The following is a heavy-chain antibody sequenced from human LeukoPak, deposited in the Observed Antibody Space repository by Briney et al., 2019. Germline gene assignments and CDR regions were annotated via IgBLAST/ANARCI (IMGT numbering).Heavy chain of an antibody. J-gene: IGHJ4*02. CDR1: GFTFSGSA. CDR2: IRSKANSYAT. D-gene: IGHD3-16*01. CDR3: TRPSHSYTDSSKDY. V-gene: IGHV3-73*01. Sequence: PGGSLKPSCAASGFTFSGSAMHWVRQASGKGLEWVGRIRSKANSYATAYAASVKCRFTISRDDSKNTAYLQMNSLKTEDTAVYYCTRPSHSYTDSSKDYWGQGTLVTVSS.